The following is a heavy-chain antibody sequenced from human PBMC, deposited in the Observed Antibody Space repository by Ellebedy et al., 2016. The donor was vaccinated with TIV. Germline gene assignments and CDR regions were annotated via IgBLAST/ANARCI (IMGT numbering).Heavy chain of an antibody. Sequence: SVKVSCKASGGTFISYSMIWVRQAPGQGLEWMGGIIPIFGTPDYAQSFQGRVTITADTSTSTAYMELSSLRSEDTAVYYCARGTYSSSWYGMDFWGQGTPVTVSS. CDR3: ARGTYSSSWYGMDF. CDR2: IIPIFGTP. D-gene: IGHD6-13*01. J-gene: IGHJ4*02. CDR1: GGTFISYS. V-gene: IGHV1-69*06.